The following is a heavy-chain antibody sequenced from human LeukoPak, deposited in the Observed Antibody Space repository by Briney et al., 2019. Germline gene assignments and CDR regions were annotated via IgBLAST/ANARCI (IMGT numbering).Heavy chain of an antibody. V-gene: IGHV4-34*01. J-gene: IGHJ6*02. CDR2: INHSGST. CDR3: AREVVVVIPGDYYYYGMDV. Sequence: SETLSLTCAVYGGSLSGYYWSWIRQPPGKGLEWIGEINHSGSTNYNPSLKSRVTISVDTSKNQFSLKLSSVTAADTAVYYCAREVVVVIPGDYYYYGMDVWGQGTTVTVSS. D-gene: IGHD3-22*01. CDR1: GGSLSGYY.